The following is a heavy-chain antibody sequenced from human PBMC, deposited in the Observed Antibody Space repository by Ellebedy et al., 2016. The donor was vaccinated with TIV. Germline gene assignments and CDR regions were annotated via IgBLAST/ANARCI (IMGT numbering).Heavy chain of an antibody. J-gene: IGHJ6*02. V-gene: IGHV4-59*08. CDR3: ARNGALAGDGEVDV. CDR1: GGSISSYY. Sequence: MPGGSLRLSCTVSGGSISSYYWSWIRQPPGKGLEWIGYIYYSGSTNYNPSLKSRVTISVDTSKNQFSLKLSSVTAADTAVYYCARNGALAGDGEVDVWGQGTTVTVSS. CDR2: IYYSGST. D-gene: IGHD3-10*01.